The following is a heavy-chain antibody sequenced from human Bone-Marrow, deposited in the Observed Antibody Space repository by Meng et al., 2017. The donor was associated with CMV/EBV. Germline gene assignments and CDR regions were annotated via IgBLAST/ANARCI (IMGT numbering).Heavy chain of an antibody. CDR2: IYSGGDT. CDR3: ARYRLGWGSSYLSFHYYGMDV. Sequence: GGSLRLSCELSRLTVSNNYMSWIRQAPGEGLEWVSVIYSGGDTHYADSVKGRFTISRDNSKNPLYLQMNIVTAADTAVYYCARYRLGWGSSYLSFHYYGMDVWGQGTTVTVSS. CDR1: RLTVSNNY. J-gene: IGHJ6*02. D-gene: IGHD3-10*01. V-gene: IGHV3-53*01.